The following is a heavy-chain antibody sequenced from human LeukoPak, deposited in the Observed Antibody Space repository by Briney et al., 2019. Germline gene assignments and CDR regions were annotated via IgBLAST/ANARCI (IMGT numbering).Heavy chain of an antibody. CDR2: INPNSGGT. V-gene: IGHV1-2*06. D-gene: IGHD3-22*01. CDR1: GGTFSSYA. CDR3: ARVGYYESSGYYEY. Sequence: ASVKVSCRASGGTFSSYAISWVRQAPGQGLEWMGRINPNSGGTNYAQKFQGRVTMTRDTSISTVYMELSRLRSDDTAVYYCARVGYYESSGYYEYWGQGTLVTVSS. J-gene: IGHJ4*02.